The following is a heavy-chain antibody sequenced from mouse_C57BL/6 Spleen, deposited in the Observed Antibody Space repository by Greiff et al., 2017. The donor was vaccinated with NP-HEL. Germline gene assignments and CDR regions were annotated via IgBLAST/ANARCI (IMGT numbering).Heavy chain of an antibody. J-gene: IGHJ4*01. CDR1: GYTFTSYW. V-gene: IGHV1-61*01. CDR3: ARESKASMDY. D-gene: IGHD2-5*01. Sequence: QVQLQQPGAELVRPGSSVKLSCKASGYTFTSYWMDWVKQRPGQGLEWIGNIYPSDSETHYNQKFKDKATLTVDKSSSTAYMQLSSLTSEDSAVYYCARESKASMDYWGQGTSVTVSS. CDR2: IYPSDSET.